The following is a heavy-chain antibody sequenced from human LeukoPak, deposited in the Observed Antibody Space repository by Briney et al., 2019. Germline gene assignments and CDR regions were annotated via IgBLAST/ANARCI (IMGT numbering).Heavy chain of an antibody. CDR1: GFTFSSYW. V-gene: IGHV3-74*01. CDR3: ARDRTYGMDV. D-gene: IGHD3/OR15-3a*01. Sequence: GGSLRLSCAASGFTFSSYWMHWVRQAPGKGLVWVSRIKSDGSSTSYADSVKGRFTISRDSAKNTLYLQMNSLRAEDTAVYYCARDRTYGMDVWGQGTTVTVSS. J-gene: IGHJ6*02. CDR2: IKSDGSST.